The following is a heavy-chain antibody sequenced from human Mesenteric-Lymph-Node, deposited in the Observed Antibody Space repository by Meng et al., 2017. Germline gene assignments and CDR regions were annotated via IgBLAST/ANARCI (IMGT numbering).Heavy chain of an antibody. J-gene: IGHJ5*02. D-gene: IGHD2-8*01. Sequence: GRLKQWGEGLLKPSGTLSLTCGIFGGPFSGYYWYWIRQPPGKGLEWIGEINHRGSTNYNPSLKSRVTISVDKSKNQFSLRLSSVTAADTAVYYCARDARPNWFDPWGQGTLVTVSS. CDR1: GGPFSGYY. CDR3: ARDARPNWFDP. V-gene: IGHV4-34*01. CDR2: INHRGST.